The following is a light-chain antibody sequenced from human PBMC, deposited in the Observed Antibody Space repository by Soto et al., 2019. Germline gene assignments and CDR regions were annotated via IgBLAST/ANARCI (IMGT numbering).Light chain of an antibody. CDR2: RSN. CDR1: TSNVGINS. J-gene: IGLJ2*01. V-gene: IGLV1-47*01. Sequence: QSVLTQPPSASGTPGQRVTISCSGSTSNVGINSVFWYQHLPGTAPKLLIYRSNQRASGVPDRFSGSKSGTSASLAISGLRSEDEAEYYCAAWDDSLSGQVFGGGTKLTVL. CDR3: AAWDDSLSGQV.